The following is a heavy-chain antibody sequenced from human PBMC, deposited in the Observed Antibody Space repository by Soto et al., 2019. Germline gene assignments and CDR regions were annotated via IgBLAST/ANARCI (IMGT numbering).Heavy chain of an antibody. J-gene: IGHJ4*02. Sequence: GASVKVSCKASGYTFTSYDINWVRQAPGQGLEWMGWINPNSGGTNYAQKFQGWVTMTRDTSISTAYMELSRLRSDDTAVYYCARAAYYYESSGYYPGDYWGQGTLVTVS. CDR3: ARAAYYYESSGYYPGDY. V-gene: IGHV1-2*04. CDR1: GYTFTSYD. CDR2: INPNSGGT. D-gene: IGHD3-22*01.